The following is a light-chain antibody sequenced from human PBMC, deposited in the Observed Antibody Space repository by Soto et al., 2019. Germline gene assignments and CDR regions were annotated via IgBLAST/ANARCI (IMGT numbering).Light chain of an antibody. Sequence: QSVLTQPPSVSGAPGQRVTISCTGSSSNIGAGYDVHWYQQLPGTAPKLLIYGNSNRPSGVPDRFSGSKSGTSASLAITGLQAEDEAAYDCQSYDSSLSGWVFGGGTKLTVL. V-gene: IGLV1-40*01. CDR3: QSYDSSLSGWV. J-gene: IGLJ3*02. CDR1: SSNIGAGYD. CDR2: GNS.